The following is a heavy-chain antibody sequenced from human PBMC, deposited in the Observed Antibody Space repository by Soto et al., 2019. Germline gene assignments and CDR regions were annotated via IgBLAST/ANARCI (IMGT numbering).Heavy chain of an antibody. D-gene: IGHD3-3*01. Sequence: QVQRVQSGAGGKKPGASVKVSCKASGYTFTSYYMHWVRQAPGQGLEWMGIINPSGGSTSYAQKFQGRVTMTRDTSTSTVYMELSSLRSEDTAVYYCASGSFLESYYYGMDVWGQGTTVTVSS. CDR2: INPSGGST. CDR1: GYTFTSYY. J-gene: IGHJ6*02. CDR3: ASGSFLESYYYGMDV. V-gene: IGHV1-46*01.